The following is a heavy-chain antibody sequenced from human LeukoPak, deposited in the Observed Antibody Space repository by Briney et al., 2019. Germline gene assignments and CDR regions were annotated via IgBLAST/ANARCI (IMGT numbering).Heavy chain of an antibody. J-gene: IGHJ6*02. Sequence: GGSLGLSCAASGFTFSSYGMHWVRQAPGKGLEWVAVISYDGSNKYYADSVKGRFTISRDNSKNTLYLQMNSLRAEDTAVYYCARFRTVADQYGMDVWGQGTTVIVSS. CDR2: ISYDGSNK. CDR1: GFTFSSYG. D-gene: IGHD6-19*01. CDR3: ARFRTVADQYGMDV. V-gene: IGHV3-30*03.